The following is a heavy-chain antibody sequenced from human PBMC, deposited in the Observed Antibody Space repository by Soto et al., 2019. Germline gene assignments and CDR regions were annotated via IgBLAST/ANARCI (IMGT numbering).Heavy chain of an antibody. CDR1: GYIFTSYG. Sequence: ASVKVSCKASGYIFTSYGISWVRQAPGQGLEWMGWISAYNGNTNYAQKLQGRVTMTTDTSTSTAYMELRSLRSDDTAVYYCASYHYYDSSGYYSKVNDAFDIWGQGTMVTVSS. CDR3: ASYHYYDSSGYYSKVNDAFDI. CDR2: ISAYNGNT. V-gene: IGHV1-18*01. D-gene: IGHD3-22*01. J-gene: IGHJ3*02.